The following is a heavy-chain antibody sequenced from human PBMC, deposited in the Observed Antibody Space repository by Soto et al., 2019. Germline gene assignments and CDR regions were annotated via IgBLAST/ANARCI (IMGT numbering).Heavy chain of an antibody. CDR3: ARESVPVVVPAAALDY. V-gene: IGHV1-2*04. J-gene: IGHJ4*02. CDR2: INPNSGGT. D-gene: IGHD2-2*01. CDR1: GYTFTGYY. Sequence: QVQLVQSGAEVKKPGASVKVSCKGSGYTFTGYYMHWVRQAPGQGLEWMGWINPNSGGTNYAQKFQGWVTMTRDTSISTAYMELSRLRSDDTAVYYCARESVPVVVPAAALDYWGQGTLVTVSS.